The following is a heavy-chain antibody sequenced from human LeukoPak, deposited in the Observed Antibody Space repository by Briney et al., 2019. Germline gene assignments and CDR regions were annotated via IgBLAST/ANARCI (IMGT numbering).Heavy chain of an antibody. CDR3: ARNYYASGSYYNSWAFDI. V-gene: IGHV3-7*01. J-gene: IGHJ3*02. Sequence: GGSLRLSCAASGFIFSSYWMSWVRQAPGKGLEWVANIKQDGSEKYYVDSVKGRFTISRDNAKNSLYLQMNSLRAEDTAVYYCARNYYASGSYYNSWAFDIWGQGTMVTVSS. CDR2: IKQDGSEK. D-gene: IGHD3-10*01. CDR1: GFIFSSYW.